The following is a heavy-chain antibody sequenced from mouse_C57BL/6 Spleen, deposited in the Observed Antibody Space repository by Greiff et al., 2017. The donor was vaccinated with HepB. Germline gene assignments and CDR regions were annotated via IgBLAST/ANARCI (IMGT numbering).Heavy chain of an antibody. CDR3: ARTIPYYAMDY. CDR2: IDPSDSYT. J-gene: IGHJ4*01. Sequence: QVQLQQPGAELVMPGASVKLSCKASGYTFTSYWMHWVKQRPGQGLEWIGEIDPSDSYTNYNQKFKGKSTLTVDKSSSTAYMQLSSLTSEDSAVYYCARTIPYYAMDYWGQGTSVTVSS. V-gene: IGHV1-69*01. CDR1: GYTFTSYW.